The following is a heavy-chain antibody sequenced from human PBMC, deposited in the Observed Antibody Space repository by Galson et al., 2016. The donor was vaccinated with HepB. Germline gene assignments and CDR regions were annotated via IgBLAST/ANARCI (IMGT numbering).Heavy chain of an antibody. CDR1: GFTFSSYG. J-gene: IGHJ4*02. Sequence: SLRLSCAASGFTFSSYGMHWVRQAPGKGLEWVAFISYDGSNKKYADSVKGRFTISRANSKKKLYLKMNSLRAEDTAVYYCAKDGRIYCSSASCHDHFHYWGQGTLVTVSS. CDR2: ISYDGSNK. D-gene: IGHD2-2*01. V-gene: IGHV3-30*18. CDR3: AKDGRIYCSSASCHDHFHY.